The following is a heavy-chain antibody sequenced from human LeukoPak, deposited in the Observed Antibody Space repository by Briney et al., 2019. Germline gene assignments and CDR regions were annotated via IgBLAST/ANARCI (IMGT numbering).Heavy chain of an antibody. CDR2: INPNSGGT. CDR1: GYTFTDYY. J-gene: IGHJ3*02. Sequence: ASVKVSCKASGYTFTDYYMNWVRQAPGQGLEWMGWINPNSGGTNYAQKFQGRVTMTRDTYISTAYMELSRLRSDDTAVYYRARGSRDDAFDIWGQGTMVTVSS. D-gene: IGHD2-15*01. V-gene: IGHV1-2*02. CDR3: ARGSRDDAFDI.